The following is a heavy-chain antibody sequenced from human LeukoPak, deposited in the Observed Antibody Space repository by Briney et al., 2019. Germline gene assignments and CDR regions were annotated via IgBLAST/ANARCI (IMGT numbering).Heavy chain of an antibody. J-gene: IGHJ4*02. CDR1: GFIFRTYA. V-gene: IGHV3-23*01. Sequence: GGSLRLSCAASGFIFRTYAMSWVRQVPGKGLDWVSGISASGGATYYADLVKGRFTISRDSSQSTLYLQLNSLRAEDTAVYYCATYSGVHHKTFDDWGQGTLVTVSS. D-gene: IGHD1-26*01. CDR2: ISASGGAT. CDR3: ATYSGVHHKTFDD.